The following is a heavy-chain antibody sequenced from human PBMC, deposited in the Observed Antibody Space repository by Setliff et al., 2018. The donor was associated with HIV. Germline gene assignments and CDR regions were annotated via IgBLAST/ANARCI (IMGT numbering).Heavy chain of an antibody. J-gene: IGHJ4*02. V-gene: IGHV3-74*01. CDR3: AKPTTVVTSYYFDS. Sequence: PGGSLRLSCAASGFSFSDYWMHWVRQDPGKGLVWVSRINSDGSNTRYADSVRGRFTISRDNAKNTMYLQMNSLTTEDTAVYYCAKPTTVVTSYYFDSWGQGTLVTVSS. CDR1: GFSFSDYW. D-gene: IGHD4-17*01. CDR2: INSDGSNT.